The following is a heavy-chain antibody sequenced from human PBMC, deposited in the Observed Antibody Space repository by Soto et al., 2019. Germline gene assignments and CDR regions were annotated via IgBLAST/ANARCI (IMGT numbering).Heavy chain of an antibody. CDR3: VRGPSYYFDTTGYYFFDS. Sequence: PSETLSLTCRVSGVSISSNLDYWSWIRQHPEKGLEWIGYINHSGTTYYNPSLKSRLTMSVDTSENQFSLRLSSVTAADTAIYYCVRGPSYYFDTTGYYFFDSWGQGTRVTVS. CDR1: GVSISSNLDY. D-gene: IGHD3-22*01. J-gene: IGHJ4*02. CDR2: INHSGTT. V-gene: IGHV4-31*03.